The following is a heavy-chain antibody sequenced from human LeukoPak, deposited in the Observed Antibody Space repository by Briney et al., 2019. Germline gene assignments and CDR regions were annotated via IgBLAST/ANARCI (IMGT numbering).Heavy chain of an antibody. CDR1: GYTFTSYD. V-gene: IGHV1-8*01. D-gene: IGHD1-14*01. J-gene: IGHJ6*02. CDR2: MNPNSGNT. CDR3: ARGNPEYYYYGMDV. Sequence: ASVKVSCTASGYTFTSYDINWVRQATGQGLEWMGWMNPNSGNTGYAQKFQGRVTMTRNTSISTAYMELSSLRSEDTAVYYCARGNPEYYYYGMDVWGQGTTVTVSS.